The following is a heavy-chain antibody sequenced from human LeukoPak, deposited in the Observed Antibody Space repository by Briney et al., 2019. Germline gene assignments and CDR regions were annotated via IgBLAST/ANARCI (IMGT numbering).Heavy chain of an antibody. D-gene: IGHD6-13*01. CDR2: IYYSGST. Sequence: SETLSLTCTVSGGSISSYYWSWIRQPPGKGLEWIGYIYYSGSTNYNPSLKSRVTISVDTSKNQFSLKLSSVTAADTAVYYCARDHSSSPYYFDYWGQGTLVTVSS. J-gene: IGHJ4*02. CDR3: ARDHSSSPYYFDY. V-gene: IGHV4-59*01. CDR1: GGSISSYY.